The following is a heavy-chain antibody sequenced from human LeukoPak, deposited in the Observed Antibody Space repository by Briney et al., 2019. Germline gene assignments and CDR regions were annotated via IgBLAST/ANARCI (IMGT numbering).Heavy chain of an antibody. CDR2: GDYSGGT. D-gene: IGHD5-12*01. CDR1: GDSFTSVTDY. J-gene: IGHJ4*02. CDR3: ARVVIGVATTAFDY. V-gene: IGHV4-39*07. Sequence: SETLSLTCTVSGDSFTSVTDYWAWIRQPPGKGLEWIASGDYSGGTYYNPSLESRVAISVDRPKNQFSLKLSSVTAADTAVYYCARVVIGVATTAFDYWGQGTLVTVSS.